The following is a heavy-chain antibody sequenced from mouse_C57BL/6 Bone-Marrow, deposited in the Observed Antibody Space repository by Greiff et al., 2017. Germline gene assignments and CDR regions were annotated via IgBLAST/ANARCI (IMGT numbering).Heavy chain of an antibody. J-gene: IGHJ4*01. CDR3: ARKMYFYAMDY. CDR1: GYTFTSYG. V-gene: IGHV1-81*01. Sequence: QVQLQQPGAELARPGASVKLSCKASGYTFTSYGISWVKQRTGQGLEWIGEIYPRSGNTYYNEKFKGKATLTADKSSSTAYMELRSLTSEDSAVYFCARKMYFYAMDYWGQGTSVTVSS. CDR2: IYPRSGNT.